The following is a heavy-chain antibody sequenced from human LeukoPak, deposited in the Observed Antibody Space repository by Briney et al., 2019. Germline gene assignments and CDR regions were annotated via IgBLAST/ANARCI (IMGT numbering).Heavy chain of an antibody. V-gene: IGHV5-51*01. D-gene: IGHD3-10*01. CDR3: ARHYYGSGTSADY. Sequence: GESLKISCKASGYSFTSYWIVWVRQMPGKGLECMGIIYPGNSDTRYSPSFQGQVTISVDKSISTAYLQWSSLKASDTAMYYCARHYYGSGTSADYWGQGTLVTVSS. CDR1: GYSFTSYW. J-gene: IGHJ4*02. CDR2: IYPGNSDT.